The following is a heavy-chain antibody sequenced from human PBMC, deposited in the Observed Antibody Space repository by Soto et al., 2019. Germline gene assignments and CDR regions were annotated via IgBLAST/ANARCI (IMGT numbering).Heavy chain of an antibody. CDR1: GGSISSSSYY. CDR2: IYYSGST. CDR3: ARSRDYYDSSGYYYEFYYFDY. J-gene: IGHJ4*02. Sequence: PSETLSLTCTVSGGSISSSSYYWGWIRQPPGKGLEWIGSIYYSGSTYYNPSLKSRVTISVDTSKNQFSLKLSSVTAADTAVYYCARSRDYYDSSGYYYEFYYFDYWGQGTRVTVS. D-gene: IGHD3-22*01. V-gene: IGHV4-39*01.